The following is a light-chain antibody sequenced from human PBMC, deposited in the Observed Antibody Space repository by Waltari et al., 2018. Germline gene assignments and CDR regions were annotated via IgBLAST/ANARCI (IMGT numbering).Light chain of an antibody. CDR2: GNG. CDR3: AVWDYRMNGVL. J-gene: IGLJ2*01. CDR1: DSNIGGNP. Sequence: QSVVTQPPSASGTPGQRVTISCSGSDSNIGGNPVTWYQQLPGTAPIILIYGNGRRPSGVPDRFSGSRSGTSASLAISGLRSEDEGDYYCAVWDYRMNGVLFGGGTKLTVL. V-gene: IGLV1-44*01.